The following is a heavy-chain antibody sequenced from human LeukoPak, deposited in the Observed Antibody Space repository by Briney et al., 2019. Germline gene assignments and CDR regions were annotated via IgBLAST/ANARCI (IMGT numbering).Heavy chain of an antibody. J-gene: IGHJ4*02. V-gene: IGHV1-2*04. CDR3: ARTQQQPMYYFDY. Sequence: ASVKVSCKASGGTFSSYAISWVRQAPGQGLEWMGWINPNSGGTNYAQKFQGWVTMTRDTSISTAYMELSRLRSDDTAVYYCARTQQQPMYYFDYWGQGTLVTVSS. CDR1: GGTFSSYA. CDR2: INPNSGGT. D-gene: IGHD6-13*01.